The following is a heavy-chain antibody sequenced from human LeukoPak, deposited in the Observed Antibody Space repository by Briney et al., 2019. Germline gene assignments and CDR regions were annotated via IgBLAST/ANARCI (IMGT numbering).Heavy chain of an antibody. CDR3: ARETYVWGSYRYTAGFDY. J-gene: IGHJ4*02. Sequence: GGSLRLSWEVSGFTFSSYSMTWLRQAPGKGLEWVSSISSSSSYIYYADSVKGRFTISRDIPKNSLYLQMNSLRAEDTAVYYCARETYVWGSYRYTAGFDYWGQGTLVTVSS. V-gene: IGHV3-21*01. CDR2: ISSSSSYI. CDR1: GFTFSSYS. D-gene: IGHD3-16*02.